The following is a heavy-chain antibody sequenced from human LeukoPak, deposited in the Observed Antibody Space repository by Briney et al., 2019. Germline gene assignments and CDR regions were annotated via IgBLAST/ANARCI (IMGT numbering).Heavy chain of an antibody. CDR3: ARARPPYYYDSSGYPGAFDI. Sequence: SETLSLTCAVYGGSFSGYYWSWIRQPPGKGLEWIGEINHSGSTNYNPSLKSRVTISVDTSKNQFSLKLSSVTAADTAVYYCARARPPYYYDSSGYPGAFDIWGQGTMVTVSS. V-gene: IGHV4-34*01. CDR2: INHSGST. D-gene: IGHD3-22*01. CDR1: GGSFSGYY. J-gene: IGHJ3*02.